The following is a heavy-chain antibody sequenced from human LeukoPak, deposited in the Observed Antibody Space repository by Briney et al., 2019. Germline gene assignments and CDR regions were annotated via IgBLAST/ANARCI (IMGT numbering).Heavy chain of an antibody. V-gene: IGHV3-15*01. CDR3: STYNMNNGWY. Sequence: GGSLRLSCAASGLSFTSAWMHWVRQAPGKGLEWVGRIRSKTDGGTTDYAAPVKGRSTISRDDSQNTLYLQMDSLKTEDTAVYYCSTYNMNNGWYWGQGTLATVSS. CDR2: IRSKTDGGTT. D-gene: IGHD1/OR15-1a*01. CDR1: GLSFTSAW. J-gene: IGHJ4*02.